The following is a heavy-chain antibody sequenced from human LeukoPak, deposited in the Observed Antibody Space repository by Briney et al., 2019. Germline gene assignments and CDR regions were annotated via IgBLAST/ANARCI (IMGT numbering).Heavy chain of an antibody. CDR1: GFTFSTYG. J-gene: IGHJ4*02. V-gene: IGHV3-30*18. D-gene: IGHD2-2*01. CDR2: ISYDGHT. CDR3: AKERGSTTHFDY. Sequence: PGRSLRLSCAASGFTFSTYGMHWVRQAPGKGLEWVTVISYDGHTNYADSVKGRFTISRDNSKNTLYLQMNGLRDEDTAVYYCAKERGSTTHFDYWGQGTLVTVS.